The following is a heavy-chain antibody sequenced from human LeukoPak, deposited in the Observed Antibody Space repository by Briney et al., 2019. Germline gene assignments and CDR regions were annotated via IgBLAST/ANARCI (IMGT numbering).Heavy chain of an antibody. D-gene: IGHD2-15*01. CDR3: ARFGSATLDY. V-gene: IGHV1-3*01. CDR2: INAGDGDT. J-gene: IGHJ4*02. CDR1: GYTFTSYL. Sequence: ASVKVSCKVSGYTFTSYLLHWVREAPGQRLEWMGWINAGDGDTMYSQRFQGRVTITRDRSASTTSMDLSSLRSEDTALYYCARFGSATLDYWGQGTLVTVSS.